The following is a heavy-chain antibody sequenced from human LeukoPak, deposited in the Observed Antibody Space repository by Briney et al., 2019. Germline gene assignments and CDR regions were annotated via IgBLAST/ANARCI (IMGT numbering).Heavy chain of an antibody. D-gene: IGHD3-3*01. J-gene: IGHJ3*02. CDR2: IIPIFGTA. CDR3: ARERINYDFWSGYRDAFDI. Sequence: SVKVSCKASGGTFSSYAISWVRQAPGQGLEWMGGIIPIFGTANYAQKFQGRVTITADKSTSTAYMELSSLRSEDTAVYYCARERINYDFWSGYRDAFDIWGQGTMVTVSS. V-gene: IGHV1-69*06. CDR1: GGTFSSYA.